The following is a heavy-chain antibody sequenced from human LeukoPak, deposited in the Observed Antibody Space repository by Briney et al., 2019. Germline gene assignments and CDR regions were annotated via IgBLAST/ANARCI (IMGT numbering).Heavy chain of an antibody. CDR1: GGPISPYY. D-gene: IGHD5-24*01. CDR3: AKYGYNYAFDI. CDR2: IYYSGST. Sequence: PSETLSLTCTVSGGPISPYYWSWIRQPPGKGLEWIGYIYYSGSTNYNPSLKSRVIISVDTSKNQFSLKLSSVTAADTAVYYCAKYGYNYAFDIWGQGTMVTVSS. V-gene: IGHV4-59*01. J-gene: IGHJ3*02.